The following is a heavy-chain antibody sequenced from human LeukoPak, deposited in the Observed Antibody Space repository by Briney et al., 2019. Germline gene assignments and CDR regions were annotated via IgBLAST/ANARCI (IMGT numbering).Heavy chain of an antibody. J-gene: IGHJ5*02. CDR1: GGSISSYY. CDR2: IYYSGST. CDR3: ARERSRDSSSRGANWFDP. Sequence: PSETLSLTCTVSGGSISSYYWSWIRQPPGKGLEWIGYIYYSGSTNYNPSLKSRVTISVDTSKNQFSLKLSSVTAADTAVYYCARERSRDSSSRGANWFDPWGQGTLVTVSS. D-gene: IGHD6-6*01. V-gene: IGHV4-59*01.